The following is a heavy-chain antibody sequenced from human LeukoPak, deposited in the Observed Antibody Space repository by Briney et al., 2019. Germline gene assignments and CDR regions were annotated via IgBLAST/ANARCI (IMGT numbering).Heavy chain of an antibody. J-gene: IGHJ4*02. CDR2: ISGSGSIT. D-gene: IGHD5-18*01. CDR3: AKDGRSSGNYFDY. Sequence: GGSLRLSCAASGFTFSSYAMSWVRQAPGKGLEWVSAISGSGSITYYADSVKGRFTISRDNSKNTLYLQMNSLRAEDTAVYYCAKDGRSSGNYFDYWGQGTLVTVSS. CDR1: GFTFSSYA. V-gene: IGHV3-23*01.